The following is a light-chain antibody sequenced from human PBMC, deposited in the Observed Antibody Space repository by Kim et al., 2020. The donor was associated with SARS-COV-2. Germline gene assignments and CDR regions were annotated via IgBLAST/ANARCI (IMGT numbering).Light chain of an antibody. CDR1: QTISNK. CDR3: LQYNTWDA. J-gene: IGKJ2*01. V-gene: IGKV3-15*01. CDR2: HSS. Sequence: EIVMTQSPATLSVSPGERATLSCRASQTISNKLAWYQQKPGQPPRLLLYHSSTRATGIHARFSCSGSGTEFTPTISSLQSEDFVVYYCLQYNTWDAFGQGTKLEI.